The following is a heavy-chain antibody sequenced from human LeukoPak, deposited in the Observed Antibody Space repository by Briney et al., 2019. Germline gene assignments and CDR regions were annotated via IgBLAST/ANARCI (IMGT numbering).Heavy chain of an antibody. J-gene: IGHJ3*02. V-gene: IGHV4-61*08. CDR1: GGSVSRGGYY. CDR3: ARDVYCSNGVCYSAFDT. D-gene: IGHD2-8*01. CDR2: VYDSGIT. Sequence: PSETLSLTCTVSGGSVSRGGYYWSWIRQPPGRRLEWIGYVYDSGITNYHPSLMSRVTISIDTSRNQFSLRLRSVTAADTAVYFCARDVYCSNGVCYSAFDTWGQGTRVSVSS.